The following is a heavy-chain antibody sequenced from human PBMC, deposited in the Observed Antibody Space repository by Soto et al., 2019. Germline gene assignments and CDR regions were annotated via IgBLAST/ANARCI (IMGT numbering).Heavy chain of an antibody. Sequence: GGSLRLSCAASGFTFSSYAMSWVRQAPGKGLEWVSAISGSGGSTYYADSVKGRFTISRDNSKNTLYPQMNSLRAEDTAVYYCAKAPVYDFWSGYYTASSSHYYGMDVWGQGTTVTVSS. CDR3: AKAPVYDFWSGYYTASSSHYYGMDV. CDR2: ISGSGGST. D-gene: IGHD3-3*01. CDR1: GFTFSSYA. V-gene: IGHV3-23*01. J-gene: IGHJ6*02.